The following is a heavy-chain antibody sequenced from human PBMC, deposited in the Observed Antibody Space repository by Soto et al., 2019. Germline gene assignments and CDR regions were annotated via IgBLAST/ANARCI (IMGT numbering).Heavy chain of an antibody. Sequence: QITWKESGPTLVKSTQTLTLTCRFSGFSLTTDGEGVCWDRQSQGEALEWLALIYWDDDERYSPSLKTSIPLTKDISRNQVVLVMTHMAPVDTGTYFCAHSRNLITEDAQVGDFDYWGQGTLV. CDR2: IYWDDDE. J-gene: IGHJ4*02. D-gene: IGHD1-26*01. V-gene: IGHV2-5*02. CDR3: AHSRNLITEDAQVGDFDY. CDR1: GFSLTTDGEG.